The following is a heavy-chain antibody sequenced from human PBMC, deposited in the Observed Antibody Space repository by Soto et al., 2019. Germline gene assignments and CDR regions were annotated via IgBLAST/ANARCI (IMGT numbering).Heavy chain of an antibody. Sequence: QAQLVESGGGVVQPGRSLRLSSAASGFTFSTYGMHWVRQAPGTGLEGVAVISYDGGLQHYADSVKGRFTISRDNSKNIVLLQMNSLRDEDTAVYYCVSDRGHGHASVPYSWGQGTLVSVSS. CDR3: VSDRGHGHASVPYS. CDR1: GFTFSTYG. J-gene: IGHJ4*02. V-gene: IGHV3-30*03. D-gene: IGHD3-10*01. CDR2: ISYDGGLQ.